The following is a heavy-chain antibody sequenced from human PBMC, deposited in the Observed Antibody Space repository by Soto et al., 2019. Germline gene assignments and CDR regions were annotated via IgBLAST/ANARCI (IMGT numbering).Heavy chain of an antibody. V-gene: IGHV3-23*01. Sequence: GGSLRLSCAASGFTFSGYAMNWVRQTSGKGLEWVSAISTSGDDTYYPDSVRGRFTISRDNSKSTLYLQMNSLRAEDTAVYYCVKGSGTVTLNFFDYWGQGALVTVSS. CDR2: ISTSGDDT. J-gene: IGHJ4*02. CDR3: VKGSGTVTLNFFDY. D-gene: IGHD4-17*01. CDR1: GFTFSGYA.